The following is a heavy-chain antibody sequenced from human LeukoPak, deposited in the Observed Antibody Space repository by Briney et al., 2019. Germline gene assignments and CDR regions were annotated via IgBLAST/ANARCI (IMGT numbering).Heavy chain of an antibody. Sequence: GRSLRLSCAAPGFTFSSYGMHWVRQAPGKGLEWVAVIWYDGSNKYYADSVKGRFTISRDNSKNTLYLQMSSLRAEDTAVYYCAREGRVVPAARHPHSSFDYWGQGTLVTVSS. CDR1: GFTFSSYG. J-gene: IGHJ4*02. CDR3: AREGRVVPAARHPHSSFDY. CDR2: IWYDGSNK. D-gene: IGHD2-2*01. V-gene: IGHV3-33*01.